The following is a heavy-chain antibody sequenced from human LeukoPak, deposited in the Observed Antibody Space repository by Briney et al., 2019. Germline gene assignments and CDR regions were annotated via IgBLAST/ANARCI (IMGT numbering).Heavy chain of an antibody. D-gene: IGHD4-23*01. CDR3: ARLVPTTVVTPGYYYGMDV. V-gene: IGHV1-69*04. CDR1: GGTFSSYA. Sequence: SVKASCKASGGTFSSYAISWVRQAPGQGLEWMGRIIPIFGIANYAQKFQDRVTITADKSTSTAYMELSSLRSEDTAVYYCARLVPTTVVTPGYYYGMDVWGQGTTVTVSS. CDR2: IIPIFGIA. J-gene: IGHJ6*02.